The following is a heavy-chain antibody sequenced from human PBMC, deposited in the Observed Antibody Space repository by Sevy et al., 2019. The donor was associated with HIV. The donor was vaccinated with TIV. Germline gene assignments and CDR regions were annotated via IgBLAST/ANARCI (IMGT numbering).Heavy chain of an antibody. V-gene: IGHV5-51*01. CDR1: GYTFTNYW. J-gene: IGHJ4*02. Sequence: GESLKISCKGSGYTFTNYWIGWVRQMPGKGLEWMGILYPGDSDTRYSPSFQGQVTISADKSISTAYLQWSSLKASDTAIYYCVRHPGVATLYFDYWGQGILVTVSS. CDR2: LYPGDSDT. CDR3: VRHPGVATLYFDY. D-gene: IGHD5-12*01.